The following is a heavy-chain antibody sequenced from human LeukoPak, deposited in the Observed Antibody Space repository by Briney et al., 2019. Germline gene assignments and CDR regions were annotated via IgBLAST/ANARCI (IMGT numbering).Heavy chain of an antibody. J-gene: IGHJ6*03. CDR3: ASCSGGSCYYYYYMDV. D-gene: IGHD2-15*01. CDR1: GGTFSSYA. Sequence: ASVKVSCKAPGGTFSSYAISWVRQAPGQGLEWMGGIIPIFGTANYAQKFQGRVTITADESTSTAYMELSSLRSEDTAVYYCASCSGGSCYYYYYMDVWGKGTTVTVSS. CDR2: IIPIFGTA. V-gene: IGHV1-69*13.